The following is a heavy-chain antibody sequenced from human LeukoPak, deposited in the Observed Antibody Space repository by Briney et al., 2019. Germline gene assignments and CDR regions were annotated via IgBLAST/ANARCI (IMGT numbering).Heavy chain of an antibody. CDR2: IYYSGST. CDR1: GGSISSYY. D-gene: IGHD3-22*01. Sequence: WETLSLTCTVSGGSISSYYWSWIRQPPGKGLEWIGYIYYSGSTNYNPSLKSRVTISVDTSKNQFSLKLSSVTAADTAVYYCARDRDSYDSSGYYYWFDPWGQGTLVTVSS. CDR3: ARDRDSYDSSGYYYWFDP. V-gene: IGHV4-59*01. J-gene: IGHJ5*02.